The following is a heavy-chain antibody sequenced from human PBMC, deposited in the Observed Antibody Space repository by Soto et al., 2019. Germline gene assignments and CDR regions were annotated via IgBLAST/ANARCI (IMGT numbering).Heavy chain of an antibody. J-gene: IGHJ5*02. V-gene: IGHV1-3*05. CDR2: INAGNGNT. CDR3: ARVGPTAAP. CDR1: GYTFTSYA. Sequence: QVQLVQSGAEEKKPGASVKVSCKASGYTFTSYAMHWVRQSPGQRLEWMGWINAGNGNTKYSQKFQGRVTITSDTSASTSDMELRSLRSEATAVYYCARVGPTAAPWGQGTLVYVAS.